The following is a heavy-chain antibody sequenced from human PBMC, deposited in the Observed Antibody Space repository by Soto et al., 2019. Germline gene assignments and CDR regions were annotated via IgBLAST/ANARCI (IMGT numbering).Heavy chain of an antibody. CDR2: IIPIFGTA. Sequence: SVKVSCKASGGTFSSYAISWVRQAPGQGLEWMGGIIPIFGTANYAQKFQGRVTITADESTSTAYMELSSLRSEDMAVYYCARGMVRGVSYYYYGMDVWGQGTTVTVSS. V-gene: IGHV1-69*13. D-gene: IGHD3-10*01. CDR3: ARGMVRGVSYYYYGMDV. CDR1: GGTFSSYA. J-gene: IGHJ6*02.